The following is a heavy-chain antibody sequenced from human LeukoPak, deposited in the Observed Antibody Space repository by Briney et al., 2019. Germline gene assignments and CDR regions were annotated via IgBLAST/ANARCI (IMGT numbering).Heavy chain of an antibody. Sequence: PSETLSPTCTVSGGSVSSYYWSWIRQPPGKGLEWIGYIYYTGSTNYNPSLKSRVTISVDTSKNQFSLKVTSVTAADTAVYYCARNVKGMNVWGQGTTVTVSS. J-gene: IGHJ6*02. CDR3: ARNVKGMNV. CDR2: IYYTGST. V-gene: IGHV4-59*08. D-gene: IGHD3-16*01. CDR1: GGSVSSYY.